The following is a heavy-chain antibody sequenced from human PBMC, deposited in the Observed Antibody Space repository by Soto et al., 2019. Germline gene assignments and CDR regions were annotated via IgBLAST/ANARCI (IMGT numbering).Heavy chain of an antibody. CDR3: ARSGSGWLDY. Sequence: GASVKVSCKASGYTFTRSGISWVRQAPGQGLEWMGGIIPIFGTANYAQKFQGRVTITADESTSTAYMELSSLRSEDTAVYYCARSGSGWLDYWGQGTLVTVSS. J-gene: IGHJ4*02. V-gene: IGHV1-69*13. CDR1: GYTFTRSG. CDR2: IIPIFGTA. D-gene: IGHD6-19*01.